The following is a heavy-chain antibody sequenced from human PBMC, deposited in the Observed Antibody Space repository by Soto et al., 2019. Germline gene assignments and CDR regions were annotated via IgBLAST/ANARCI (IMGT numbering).Heavy chain of an antibody. V-gene: IGHV3-23*01. Sequence: EVQLLESGGGLVQPGGSLRLSCAASGFTFSSYAMSWVRQAPGKGLEWVSVISGSGGSTYYADSVKGRFTISRDNSKNTLYLQMNSLRAEDTAVYYCAKARDYYYYYGMDVWGQGTTVTVSS. J-gene: IGHJ6*02. CDR2: ISGSGGST. D-gene: IGHD3-10*01. CDR1: GFTFSSYA. CDR3: AKARDYYYYYGMDV.